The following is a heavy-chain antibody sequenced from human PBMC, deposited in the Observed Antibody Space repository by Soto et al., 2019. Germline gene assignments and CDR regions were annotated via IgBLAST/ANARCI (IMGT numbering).Heavy chain of an antibody. D-gene: IGHD2-15*01. Sequence: GGSLRLSCAASGFTFSTYAMIWVRQAPGKGLEWVSSINSGGGGTFYSDSVKGRFTISRDNSKNTLYLQINSLRAEDTAVYYCAKRGTYYFDYWGQGALVTVS. V-gene: IGHV3-23*01. CDR2: INSGGGGT. CDR1: GFTFSTYA. J-gene: IGHJ4*02. CDR3: AKRGTYYFDY.